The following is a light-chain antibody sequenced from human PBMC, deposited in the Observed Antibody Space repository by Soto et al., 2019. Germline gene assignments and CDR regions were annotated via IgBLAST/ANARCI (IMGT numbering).Light chain of an antibody. CDR1: QSVSIL. J-gene: IGKJ5*01. V-gene: IGKV3-20*01. Sequence: ETVLTQSPVILSLSPVAIANLSCSASQSVSILLAWYQQKPGQAPRFLIYGASSRATGIPDRFSGSGSGTDFTLTISRLEPEDFAVYYCQKYGSSPINCGQGTRREIK. CDR2: GAS. CDR3: QKYGSSPIN.